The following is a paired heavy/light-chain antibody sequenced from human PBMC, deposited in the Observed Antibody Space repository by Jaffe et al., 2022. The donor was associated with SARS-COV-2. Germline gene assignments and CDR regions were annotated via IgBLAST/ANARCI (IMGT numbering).Heavy chain of an antibody. V-gene: IGHV3-21*01. D-gene: IGHD2-15*01. Sequence: EVQLVESGGGLVQPGGSLRLSCAASGYTFNSYAMNWVRQAPGKGLEWVSSISGGGNYKYYGESVRGRFTISRDNAKNSLFLQMNSLRVDDTAVYYCARGHSGGSWNDWFDPWGQGTLVTVSS. CDR2: ISGGGNYK. J-gene: IGHJ5*02. CDR3: ARGHSGGSWNDWFDP. CDR1: GYTFNSYA.
Light chain of an antibody. J-gene: IGLJ1*01. V-gene: IGLV3-21*01. CDR2: YDS. Sequence: SYVLTQPPSVSMAPGETAMISCGGSDIGSKSVHWYQQKPGQAPVLVIYYDSDRPSGIPERFSGSSSGNTATLTIARVEAGDEADYFCQVWDSNTDHYVFGTGTKVTVL. CDR1: DIGSKS. CDR3: QVWDSNTDHYV.